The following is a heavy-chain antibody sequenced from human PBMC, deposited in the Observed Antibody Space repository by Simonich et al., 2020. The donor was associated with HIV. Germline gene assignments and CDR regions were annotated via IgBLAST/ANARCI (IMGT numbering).Heavy chain of an antibody. CDR1: NYSSTNTYY. Sequence: QVQLQESGPGLVEPSETLSLTCAVSNYSSTNTYYWAWIRQPPGRGLEWIGSFYHSGGTYYNPSLKSRGTISVDTSQNQFSLKVKSVTAADTAVYYCARRQGNWKVNWYDPWGQGTLVTVSS. V-gene: IGHV4-38-2*01. J-gene: IGHJ5*02. CDR2: FYHSGGT. D-gene: IGHD1-1*01. CDR3: ARRQGNWKVNWYDP.